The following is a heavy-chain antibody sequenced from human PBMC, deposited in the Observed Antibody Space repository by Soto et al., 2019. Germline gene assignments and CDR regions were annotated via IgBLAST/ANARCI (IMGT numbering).Heavy chain of an antibody. J-gene: IGHJ5*02. CDR3: ARYPPPKKTYDSNPGWFAP. CDR1: GGSMNIYY. D-gene: IGHD3-22*01. CDR2: VRDTGST. Sequence: PSETLSLTCPVSGGSMNIYYWTWIRQPTGKGLEWIGYVRDTGSTNYNPSLKSRVTISIDTSRNQFSLSLSSVTAADTAVYFCARYPPPKKTYDSNPGWFAPWGQGTLVTVSS. V-gene: IGHV4-59*01.